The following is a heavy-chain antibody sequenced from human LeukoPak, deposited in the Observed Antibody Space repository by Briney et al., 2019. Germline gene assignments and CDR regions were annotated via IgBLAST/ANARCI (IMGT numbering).Heavy chain of an antibody. CDR1: GFTFSSYS. V-gene: IGHV3-48*04. J-gene: IGHJ4*02. D-gene: IGHD6-13*01. Sequence: PGGSLRLSCAASGFTFSSYSMNWVRQAPGKGLEWVSYISRSTRIIYYTDSVKGRFTISRDNAKNSLYLQMNSLRAEDTAVYYCARDRLYTSSHDYWGQGTLVTVSS. CDR3: ARDRLYTSSHDY. CDR2: ISRSTRII.